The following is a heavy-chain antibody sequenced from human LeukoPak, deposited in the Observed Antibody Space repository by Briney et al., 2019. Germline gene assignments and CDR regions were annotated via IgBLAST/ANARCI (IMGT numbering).Heavy chain of an antibody. Sequence: PGGSLRLSCAASGFTFKNYNMNWVRQAPGKGLEWVSSITSTSIYKYYADSVKGRFTISRDNAKNSLYLQMNSLRAGDTAVYYCAKTTITPPYYMDVWGKGTTVTVSS. J-gene: IGHJ6*03. CDR1: GFTFKNYN. D-gene: IGHD4-11*01. V-gene: IGHV3-21*01. CDR2: ITSTSIYK. CDR3: AKTTITPPYYMDV.